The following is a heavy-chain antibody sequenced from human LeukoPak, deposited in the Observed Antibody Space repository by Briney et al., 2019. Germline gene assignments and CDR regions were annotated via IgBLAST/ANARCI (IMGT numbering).Heavy chain of an antibody. V-gene: IGHV1-24*01. D-gene: IGHD3-3*01. CDR1: GYTLTELS. CDR2: FYPEDGET. J-gene: IGHJ4*02. CDR3: ATDTYYDFWSGYPHY. Sequence: ASVKVSCKVSGYTLTELSMHWVRQAPGKGLEWMGGFYPEDGETIYAQKFQGRVTMTEDTSTDTAYLELSSLRSEDTAVYYCATDTYYDFWSGYPHYWGQGTLVTVSS.